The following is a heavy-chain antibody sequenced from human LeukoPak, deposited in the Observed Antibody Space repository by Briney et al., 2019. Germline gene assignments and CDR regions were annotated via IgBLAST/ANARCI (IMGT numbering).Heavy chain of an antibody. CDR1: GITFSSYW. CDR3: ARDHSVAWLGL. D-gene: IGHD6-19*01. Sequence: GGSLRLSCAASGITFSSYWMSWVRQAPGKGLEWVANIKQDGSEKYYVDSVKGRFTISRDNAKNSLYLQMNSLRAEDTAVYYCARDHSVAWLGLWGQGTLVTVSS. V-gene: IGHV3-7*01. J-gene: IGHJ4*02. CDR2: IKQDGSEK.